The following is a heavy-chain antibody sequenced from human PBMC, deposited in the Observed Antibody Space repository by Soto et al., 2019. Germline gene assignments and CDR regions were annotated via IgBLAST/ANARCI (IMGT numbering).Heavy chain of an antibody. J-gene: IGHJ4*02. Sequence: GSLRLSCSVSGFTFSTYSMNWVRRAPGKGLEWVSSISGSGNYRYFADSVKGRFTISRDNAKNSVFLQMNSLRAEDTAMYYCARAFGDVGDYWGLGTLVTVSS. V-gene: IGHV3-21*01. D-gene: IGHD3-10*01. CDR2: ISGSGNYR. CDR1: GFTFSTYS. CDR3: ARAFGDVGDY.